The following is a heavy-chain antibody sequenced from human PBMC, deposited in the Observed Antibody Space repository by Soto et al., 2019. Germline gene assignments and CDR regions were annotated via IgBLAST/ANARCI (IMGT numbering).Heavy chain of an antibody. Sequence: QVQLVQSGAEVREPGASVKVSCKASGYSFTNNDVSWVRQATGQGLEWMGWMNPGSGDTGYAQKFQDRLTMTRDLSIATAYMELSSLRSDDTAIYYCARMETFGSLNWFDPWGQGTLVTVSS. D-gene: IGHD3-16*01. CDR3: ARMETFGSLNWFDP. CDR1: GYSFTNND. V-gene: IGHV1-8*01. CDR2: MNPGSGDT. J-gene: IGHJ5*02.